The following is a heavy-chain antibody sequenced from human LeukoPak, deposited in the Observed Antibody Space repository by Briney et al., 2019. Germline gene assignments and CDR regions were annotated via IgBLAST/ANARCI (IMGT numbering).Heavy chain of an antibody. Sequence: GASVKVSCKASGYTFTSYYMHWVRQAPGQGLEWMGWINPNSGGTNYAQKFQGRVTMTRDTSISTAYMELSRLRSDDTAVYYCARRTVAAAGTGYYYYMDVWGKGTTVTVSS. D-gene: IGHD6-13*01. CDR2: INPNSGGT. V-gene: IGHV1-2*02. CDR1: GYTFTSYY. J-gene: IGHJ6*03. CDR3: ARRTVAAAGTGYYYYMDV.